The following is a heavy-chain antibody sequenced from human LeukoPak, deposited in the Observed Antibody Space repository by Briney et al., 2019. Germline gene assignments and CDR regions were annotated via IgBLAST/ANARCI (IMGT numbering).Heavy chain of an antibody. CDR2: ISYGNT. D-gene: IGHD5-18*01. J-gene: IGHJ5*02. CDR1: GGSISTYY. Sequence: SETLSLTCSVSGGSISTYYWNWIRQTPGKGLEWIGHISYGNTDYNPSLKSRVTISVDTSKNQFSLNLTSVTAADTAVYYCARDKAHSYGRYFDPWGQGALVTVSS. CDR3: ARDKAHSYGRYFDP. V-gene: IGHV4-59*01.